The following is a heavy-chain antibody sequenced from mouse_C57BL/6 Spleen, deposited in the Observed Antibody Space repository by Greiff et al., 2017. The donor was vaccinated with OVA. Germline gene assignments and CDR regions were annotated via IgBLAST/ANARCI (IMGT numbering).Heavy chain of an antibody. V-gene: IGHV1-15*01. Sequence: VQRVESGAELVRPGASVTLSCKASGYTFTDYEMHWVKQTPVHGLEWIGAIDPETGGTAYNQKFKGKAILTADKSSSTAYMELRSLTSEDSAVYYCTRSLLGSRYFDYWGQGTTLTVSS. J-gene: IGHJ2*01. D-gene: IGHD1-1*01. CDR1: GYTFTDYE. CDR2: IDPETGGT. CDR3: TRSLLGSRYFDY.